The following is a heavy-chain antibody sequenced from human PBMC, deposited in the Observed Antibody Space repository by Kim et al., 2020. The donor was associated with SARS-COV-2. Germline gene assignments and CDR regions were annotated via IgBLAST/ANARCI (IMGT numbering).Heavy chain of an antibody. CDR3: AREGGGTPPLRPIYYFDY. Sequence: KGRFTISRDNSKNTLYLQMNSLRAEDTAVYYCAREGGGTPPLRPIYYFDYWGQGTLVTVSS. V-gene: IGHV3-30*01. J-gene: IGHJ4*02. D-gene: IGHD1-1*01.